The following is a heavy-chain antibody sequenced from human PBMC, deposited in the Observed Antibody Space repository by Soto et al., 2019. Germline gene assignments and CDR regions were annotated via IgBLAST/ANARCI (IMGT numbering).Heavy chain of an antibody. CDR1: GLSVKSNY. J-gene: IGHJ3*02. CDR2: IYSGGST. D-gene: IGHD3-9*01. CDR3: ASRRTTGYWNAFDM. V-gene: IGHV3-53*01. Sequence: GGSLRLSCTASGLSVKSNYMNWVRQAPGKGLQWVSVIYSGGSTYYADSVKGRFIISRDNSKNTLYLQMNSLRAEDTAVYYCASRRTTGYWNAFDMWGQGPMVTVSS.